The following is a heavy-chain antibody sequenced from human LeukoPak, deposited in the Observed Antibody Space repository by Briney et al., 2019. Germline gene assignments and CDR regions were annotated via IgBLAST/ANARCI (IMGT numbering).Heavy chain of an antibody. CDR3: AKDGCSSTSCLYYFDY. J-gene: IGHJ4*02. CDR2: IRYDGSNK. D-gene: IGHD2-2*01. Sequence: PGGSLRLSCAASGFTFSSYAMHWVRQAPGKGLEWVAFIRYDGSNKYYADSVKGRFTISRDNSKNTLYLQMNSLRAEDTAVYYCAKDGCSSTSCLYYFDYWGQGTLVTVSS. V-gene: IGHV3-30*02. CDR1: GFTFSSYA.